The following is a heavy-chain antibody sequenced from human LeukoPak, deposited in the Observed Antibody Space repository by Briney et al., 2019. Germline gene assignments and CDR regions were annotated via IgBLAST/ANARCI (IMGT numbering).Heavy chain of an antibody. Sequence: SETLSLTYAVYGGSFSGYYWSWIRQPPGKGLEWIGEINHSGSTNYNPSLKSRVTISVDTSKNQFSLKLSSVTAADTAVYYCARLSSKAYWGQGTLVTVSS. CDR2: INHSGST. CDR3: ARLSSKAY. CDR1: GGSFSGYY. V-gene: IGHV4-34*01. J-gene: IGHJ4*02. D-gene: IGHD5/OR15-5a*01.